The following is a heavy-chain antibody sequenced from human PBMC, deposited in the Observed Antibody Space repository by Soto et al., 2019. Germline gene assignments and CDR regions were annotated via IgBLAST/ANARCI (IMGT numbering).Heavy chain of an antibody. CDR1: GFTFSSYA. Sequence: GGSLRLSCAASGFTFSSYAMSWVRQAPGKGLEWVSGIIATGAGTYYADSVRGRFTISRDNSESTLSLQMNSLGAEDTAVYYCAKAFQVGASQRGPFDYWGQGTLVTVSS. CDR2: IIATGAGT. D-gene: IGHD1-26*01. V-gene: IGHV3-23*01. J-gene: IGHJ4*02. CDR3: AKAFQVGASQRGPFDY.